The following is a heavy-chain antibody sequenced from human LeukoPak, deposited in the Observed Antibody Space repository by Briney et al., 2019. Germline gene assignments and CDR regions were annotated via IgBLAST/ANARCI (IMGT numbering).Heavy chain of an antibody. CDR1: GGTFSSYA. CDR2: IIPIFGTA. CDR3: ARGVTGDYDYYYMDV. Sequence: ASVKVSCKASGGTFSSYAMIWVRQAPGQGLEWMGGIIPIFGTANYAQKFQGRVTITTDESTRTAYMELSSLRSEDTAVYYCARGVTGDYDYYYMDVWGKGTTVTVSS. V-gene: IGHV1-69*05. J-gene: IGHJ6*03. D-gene: IGHD1-14*01.